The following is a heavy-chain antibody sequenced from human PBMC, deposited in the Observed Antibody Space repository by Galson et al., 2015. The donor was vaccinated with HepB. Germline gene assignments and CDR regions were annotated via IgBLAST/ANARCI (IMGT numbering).Heavy chain of an antibody. D-gene: IGHD6-13*01. CDR3: ARHGDGSGAAADDRLDY. Sequence: SGAEVKKPGESLKISCKGSRYSFTSYWIGWVRQMPGKGLEWMGIIYPGDSDTRYSPSFQGQVTISADKSISTAYLQWSSLKASDTAMYYCARHGDGSGAAADDRLDYWGQGTLVTVSS. J-gene: IGHJ4*02. V-gene: IGHV5-51*01. CDR1: RYSFTSYW. CDR2: IYPGDSDT.